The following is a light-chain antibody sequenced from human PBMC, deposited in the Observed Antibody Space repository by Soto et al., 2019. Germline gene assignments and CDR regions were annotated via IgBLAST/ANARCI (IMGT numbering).Light chain of an antibody. J-gene: IGKJ5*01. Sequence: EIVLTQSPATLSLSPEERATLSCRASQSVSSYLAWYQQKPGQAPRLLIYDASNRATGIPARFSGSGSGTDFTLTISSLEPEDFAVYYCQQRSNWPPFITFGQGTRLEIK. CDR2: DAS. V-gene: IGKV3-11*01. CDR3: QQRSNWPPFIT. CDR1: QSVSSY.